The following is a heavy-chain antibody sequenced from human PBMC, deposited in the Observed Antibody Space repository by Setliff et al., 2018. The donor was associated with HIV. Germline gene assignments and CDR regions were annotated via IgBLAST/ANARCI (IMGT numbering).Heavy chain of an antibody. Sequence: GESLKISCAASGFTFSGSAMHWVRQASGKGLEWVGRILDNANNYATAYAASLEGRFTISRDDSQNMVYLQMNSLKTEDTAMYYCTPIHNYTDHCPDSWGQGTLVTVSS. V-gene: IGHV3-73*01. CDR3: TPIHNYTDHCPDS. CDR1: GFTFSGSA. D-gene: IGHD2-21*02. J-gene: IGHJ5*01. CDR2: ILDNANNYAT.